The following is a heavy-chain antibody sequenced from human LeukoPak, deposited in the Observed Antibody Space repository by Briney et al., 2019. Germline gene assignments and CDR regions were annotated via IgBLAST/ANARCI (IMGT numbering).Heavy chain of an antibody. CDR1: GFTFSTYG. J-gene: IGHJ4*02. CDR2: ISGSGAVP. D-gene: IGHD2-8*01. V-gene: IGHV3-23*01. Sequence: GGSLRLSCAASGFTFSTYGMSWVRQAPGKGLEWLSSISGSGAVPHYADSAKGRFTISRDNSKNMVYLQLSSLRGEDTAVYHCAKRLTNTASLDYWGQGTLVTVSS. CDR3: AKRLTNTASLDY.